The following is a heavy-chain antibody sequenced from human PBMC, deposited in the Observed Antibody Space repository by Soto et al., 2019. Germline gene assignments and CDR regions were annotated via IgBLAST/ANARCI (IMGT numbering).Heavy chain of an antibody. V-gene: IGHV3-30*18. J-gene: IGHJ3*02. D-gene: IGHD3-9*01. Sequence: QVQLVESGGGVVQPGRSLRLSCAASGFTFSSYGMHWVRQAPGKGLEWVAVISYDGSNKYYADSVKGRFTISRDNSKNTLYLQMNSLRAEDTAVYYCANRLLPYYDIPDAFDIWGQGTMVTVSS. CDR1: GFTFSSYG. CDR3: ANRLLPYYDIPDAFDI. CDR2: ISYDGSNK.